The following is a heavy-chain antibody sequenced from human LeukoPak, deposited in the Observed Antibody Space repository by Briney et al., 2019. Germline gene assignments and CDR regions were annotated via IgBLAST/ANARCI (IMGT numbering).Heavy chain of an antibody. Sequence: GGSLRLSCAVSGFSVRTNYMSWVRQAPGKGLEWVSTISGGGTTTYYADSVKGRLTISRDNSKNTLYLQMNRLRAEDTAVYYCARAGMTTVTSSAFDIWGQGTMVTVSS. V-gene: IGHV3-23*01. CDR3: ARAGMTTVTSSAFDI. CDR2: ISGGGTTT. J-gene: IGHJ3*02. CDR1: GFSVRTNY. D-gene: IGHD4-17*01.